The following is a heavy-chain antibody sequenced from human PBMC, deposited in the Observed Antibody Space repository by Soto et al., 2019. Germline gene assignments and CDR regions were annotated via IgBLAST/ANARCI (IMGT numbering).Heavy chain of an antibody. CDR1: GGTFSSYT. CDR2: IIPILGIA. Sequence: QVQLVQSGAEVKKPGSSVKVSCKASGGTFSSYTISWVRQAPGQGLEWMGRIIPILGIANYAQKFQGRVTITADKSTSTAYMELSSLRSEDTAVYYCARADYYYDSSGFDYWGQGTLVTVSS. V-gene: IGHV1-69*02. J-gene: IGHJ4*02. CDR3: ARADYYYDSSGFDY. D-gene: IGHD3-22*01.